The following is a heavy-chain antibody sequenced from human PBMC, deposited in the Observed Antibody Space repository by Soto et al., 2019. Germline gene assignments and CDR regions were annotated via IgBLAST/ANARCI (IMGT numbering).Heavy chain of an antibody. J-gene: IGHJ5*02. CDR3: ARGYPSSTRLGWLDP. V-gene: IGHV1-46*01. Sequence: QVQLVQSGAEVKEPGASLRLSCKASGYTFIRYYVHWVRQAPGQVLEWLGMINPRGGGTTYAQQFGGRVTMTSYTSTSTVYMEVNSLRSEDSAVYYCARGYPSSTRLGWLDPWGQGTLVTVSS. D-gene: IGHD2-2*01. CDR1: GYTFIRYY. CDR2: INPRGGGT.